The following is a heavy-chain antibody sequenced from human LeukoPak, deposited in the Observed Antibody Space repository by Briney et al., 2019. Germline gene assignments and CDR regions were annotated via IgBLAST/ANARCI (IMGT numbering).Heavy chain of an antibody. CDR3: ARRNYYDDDGYLY. Sequence: GGSLRLSCAASGFTFSDYYMSWIRQAPGKGLEWVSYMSGSSRTIYYADSVKGRFTISRDNAKNSLYLQMNSLRAEDTAVYYCARRNYYDDDGYLYWGQGTLVTVSS. CDR1: GFTFSDYY. V-gene: IGHV3-11*04. D-gene: IGHD3-22*01. CDR2: MSGSSRTI. J-gene: IGHJ4*02.